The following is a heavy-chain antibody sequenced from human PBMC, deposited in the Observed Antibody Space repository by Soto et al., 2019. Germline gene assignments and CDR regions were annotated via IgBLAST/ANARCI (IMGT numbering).Heavy chain of an antibody. J-gene: IGHJ4*02. CDR2: INSASTTT. CDR1: GFPFSSYA. Sequence: DVQLVESGGGLVQPGGSLRLSCAASGFPFSSYAMHWVRQAPGKGLEWISYINSASTTTFHADSVKGRFTGSRDNAKNALYLQMSRLRHEDTGVFYCAGDLSQWGQGMLVTVSS. V-gene: IGHV3-48*02. CDR3: AGDLSQ.